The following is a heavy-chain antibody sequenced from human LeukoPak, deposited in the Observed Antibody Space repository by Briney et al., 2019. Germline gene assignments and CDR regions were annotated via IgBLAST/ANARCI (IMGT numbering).Heavy chain of an antibody. D-gene: IGHD3-10*01. CDR3: ARDRYCISDSCYGGFGELFLY. CDR2: IKQDGSGK. V-gene: IGHV3-7*03. CDR1: GFTFSNYW. J-gene: IGHJ4*02. Sequence: GGSLRLSCAASGFTFSNYWMSWVRQAPGKGLEWVAKIKQDGSGKYYVDSVRGRFTISRDNAKNSLYLQMNSLRAEDTAVYYCARDRYCISDSCYGGFGELFLYWGQGTLVTVSS.